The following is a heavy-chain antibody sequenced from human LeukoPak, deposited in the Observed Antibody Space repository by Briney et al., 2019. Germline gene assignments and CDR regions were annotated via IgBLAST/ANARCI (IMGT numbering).Heavy chain of an antibody. CDR2: ISSDGSST. V-gene: IGHV3-74*03. CDR3: ARLGRVTGWYSEY. J-gene: IGHJ4*02. CDR1: GFTFKDYG. D-gene: IGHD6-19*01. Sequence: PGGSLRLSCAASGFTFKDYGMHWVRRAPGKGLAWVSRISSDGSSTKYADSVKGRFTISRDNAKTTVYLQMNSLRAEDTAVYYCARLGRVTGWYSEYWGQGTQVTVSS.